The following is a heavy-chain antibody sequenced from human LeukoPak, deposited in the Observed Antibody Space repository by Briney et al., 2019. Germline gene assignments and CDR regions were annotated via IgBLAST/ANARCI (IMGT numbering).Heavy chain of an antibody. CDR3: ARAWNFDY. V-gene: IGHV5-51*01. Sequence: GESLKISCKGSGYSFTNYWIAWVRQMPGRGLEWMVIINPSDSDTRYSPSFQGQVTISADKSISTADLQWSSLKASDSAMYYCARAWNFDYWGQGTLVTVSS. CDR2: INPSDSDT. CDR1: GYSFTNYW. D-gene: IGHD1-1*01. J-gene: IGHJ4*02.